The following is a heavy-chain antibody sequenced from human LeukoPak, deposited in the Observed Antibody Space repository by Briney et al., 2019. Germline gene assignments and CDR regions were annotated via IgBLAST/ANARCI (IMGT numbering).Heavy chain of an antibody. V-gene: IGHV4-34*01. CDR1: GASFSGYY. D-gene: IGHD2-2*02. Sequence: PSETLSLTCAVYGASFSGYYWNWIRQPPGKGLEWIGEINHSGSTNYNPSLKSRVTISVDTSKNQFSLKLSSVTAADTAVYYCATRDRTHIVVVPAAIHWFDPWGQGTLVTVSS. CDR2: INHSGST. CDR3: ATRDRTHIVVVPAAIHWFDP. J-gene: IGHJ5*02.